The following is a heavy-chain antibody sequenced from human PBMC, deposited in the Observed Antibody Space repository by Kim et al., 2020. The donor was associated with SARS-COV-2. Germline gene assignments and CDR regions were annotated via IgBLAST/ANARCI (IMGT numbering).Heavy chain of an antibody. D-gene: IGHD6-13*01. CDR2: ISGSGGST. J-gene: IGHJ4*02. V-gene: IGHV3-23*01. Sequence: GGSLRLSCAASGFTFSSYAMSWVRQAPGKGLEWVSAISGSGGSTYYADSVKGRFTISRDNSKNTLYLQMNSLRAEDTAVYYCAKVAPQYTGIAAAGLKGSFDYWGQGTLVTVSS. CDR3: AKVAPQYTGIAAAGLKGSFDY. CDR1: GFTFSSYA.